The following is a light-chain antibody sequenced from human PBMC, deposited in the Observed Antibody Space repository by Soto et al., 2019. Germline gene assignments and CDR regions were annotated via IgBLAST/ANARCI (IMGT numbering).Light chain of an antibody. Sequence: IQMTQSPSSLSASVGDRITITCRASQGIRSALGWYQQKPGTAPKLLIYAASTLQSGVPSRFSGSGSGTEFTLTISSLQPEDFATYYRQQLNSYPITFGGGTKVDIK. CDR1: QGIRSA. CDR2: AAS. J-gene: IGKJ4*01. CDR3: QQLNSYPIT. V-gene: IGKV1-17*01.